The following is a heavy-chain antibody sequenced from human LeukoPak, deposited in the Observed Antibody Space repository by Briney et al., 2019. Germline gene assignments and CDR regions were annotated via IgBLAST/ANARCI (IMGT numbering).Heavy chain of an antibody. J-gene: IGHJ4*02. V-gene: IGHV2-70*11. CDR3: ARTYGSGSYFDY. D-gene: IGHD3-10*01. CDR1: GFSLSTRGMC. CDR2: IDWDDDK. Sequence: SGPTLVNPTQTLTLTCTFSGFSLSTRGMCVSWIRQPPGKALEWLARIDWDDDKYYSTSLKTRLTISKDTSKNKVVLTMTNMDPVDTATYYCARTYGSGSYFDYWGQGTLVTVSS.